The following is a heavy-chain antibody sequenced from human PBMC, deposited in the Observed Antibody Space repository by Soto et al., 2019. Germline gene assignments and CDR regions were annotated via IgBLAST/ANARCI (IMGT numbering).Heavy chain of an antibody. CDR3: AKDRGLVLSFYFDY. Sequence: EVQLVESGGGLVQPGGSLRLSCAASGFTFDDYAMHWVRQAPGKGLEWVSGISWNSGSIGYADSVKGGFTISGDNAKKSLYLQMNSLRAEDTALYYCAKDRGLVLSFYFDYWGQGTLVTVSS. D-gene: IGHD6-19*01. CDR2: ISWNSGSI. V-gene: IGHV3-9*01. J-gene: IGHJ4*02. CDR1: GFTFDDYA.